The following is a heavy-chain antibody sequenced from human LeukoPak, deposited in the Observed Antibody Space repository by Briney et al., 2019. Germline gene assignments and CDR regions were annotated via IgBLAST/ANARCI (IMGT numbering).Heavy chain of an antibody. J-gene: IGHJ4*02. D-gene: IGHD3-22*01. V-gene: IGHV3-23*01. CDR3: AKESGDDSSGYYEVFDY. Sequence: GGSLRLSCTASGFTFTSYAMSWVRQAPGKGLEWVSVISGTGGSTNHADSVKGRFTISRDNSKNALYLQMNSLRAEDTAVYYCAKESGDDSSGYYEVFDYWGQGTLVTVSS. CDR2: ISGTGGST. CDR1: GFTFTSYA.